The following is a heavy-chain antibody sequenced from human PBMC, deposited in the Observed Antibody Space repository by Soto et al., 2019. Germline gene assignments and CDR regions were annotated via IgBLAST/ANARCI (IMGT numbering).Heavy chain of an antibody. D-gene: IGHD6-19*01. Sequence: SETLSLTCTVSGGSITNYYYSWIRQPPGKGLEWIGYIFHTGTTIYNPSLKSRLTLSVDTSKSQFSLILSSVTAADTAVYYCVRHAQWLIRAYWGQGSLVTVSS. CDR2: IFHTGTT. J-gene: IGHJ4*02. CDR1: GGSITNYY. V-gene: IGHV4-59*08. CDR3: VRHAQWLIRAY.